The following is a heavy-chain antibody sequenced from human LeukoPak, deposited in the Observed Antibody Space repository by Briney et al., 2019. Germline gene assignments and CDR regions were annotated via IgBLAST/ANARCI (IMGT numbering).Heavy chain of an antibody. D-gene: IGHD2-15*01. CDR2: ISSSGRRI. CDR1: GFTFSDYE. J-gene: IGHJ4*02. V-gene: IGHV3-48*03. Sequence: GGSLRLSCAASGFTFSDYEMNWVRQAPGKGLEWVSYISSSGRRIYYADSVMGRFTISRDNAKNSLYLQMNSLRVDDTAIYYCARGPRDPTEYCSRGTCSPTYEVWGQGTLVTVSS. CDR3: ARGPRDPTEYCSRGTCSPTYEV.